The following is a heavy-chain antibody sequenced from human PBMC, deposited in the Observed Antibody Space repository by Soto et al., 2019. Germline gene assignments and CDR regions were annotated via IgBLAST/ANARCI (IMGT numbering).Heavy chain of an antibody. CDR3: AKDLYGAGWYNYFDP. Sequence: QVHLVESGGGVVQPGRSLRLSCAASGFTFSTTGMHWVHQAPGKGLEWVAMISHDGGAKYYTDSVKGRFTISRDTSKNTLYLQMNSLRPEDTAMYHCAKDLYGAGWYNYFDPWGQGTLVTVSS. CDR1: GFTFSTTG. D-gene: IGHD6-19*01. CDR2: ISHDGGAK. V-gene: IGHV3-30*18. J-gene: IGHJ5*02.